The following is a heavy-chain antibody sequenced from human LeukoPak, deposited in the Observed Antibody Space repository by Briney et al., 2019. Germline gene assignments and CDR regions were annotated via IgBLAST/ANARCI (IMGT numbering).Heavy chain of an antibody. CDR2: IRYDGTEK. V-gene: IGHV3-30*02. J-gene: IGHJ6*03. CDR3: AKGLNYYLDV. Sequence: GGSLRLTCGASGFTFRDYGMHWVRQAPGKGLEWVAFIRYDGTEKHYADSVKGRFTFSRDNSKNTLYLQMNSLRPEDTVVYYCAKGLNYYLDVWGKGTTVTIFS. CDR1: GFTFRDYG.